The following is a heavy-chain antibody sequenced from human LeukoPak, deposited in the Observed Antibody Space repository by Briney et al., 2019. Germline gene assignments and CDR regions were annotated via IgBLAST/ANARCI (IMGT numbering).Heavy chain of an antibody. Sequence: GGSLSPSWALSAFTFTSYSMNWVRQPPGKWLEWDSSIRSSSSYVYYADSVQGRFTMSRDTAMSSLYMEMNRLRADDTAVYYCARRYCSSSSCYNFDYWGQGTLVTVSS. V-gene: IGHV3-21*01. CDR1: AFTFTSYS. J-gene: IGHJ4*02. CDR3: ARRYCSSSSCYNFDY. D-gene: IGHD2-2*01. CDR2: IRSSSSYV.